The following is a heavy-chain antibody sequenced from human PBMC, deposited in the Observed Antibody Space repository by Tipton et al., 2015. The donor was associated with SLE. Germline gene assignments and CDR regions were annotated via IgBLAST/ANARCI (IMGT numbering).Heavy chain of an antibody. CDR2: IRTNTYGGAT. CDR1: GFTFANAW. CDR3: TTVGGADP. D-gene: IGHD2-15*01. V-gene: IGHV3-15*01. J-gene: IGHJ5*02. Sequence: SLRFSCAASGFTFANAWLSWVRQAPGKGLEWVGRIRTNTYGGATEYAAPVKGRFTISRDDSKSTMYLQMNSLKAEDTAVYYCTTVGGADPWGQGTLVTVSS.